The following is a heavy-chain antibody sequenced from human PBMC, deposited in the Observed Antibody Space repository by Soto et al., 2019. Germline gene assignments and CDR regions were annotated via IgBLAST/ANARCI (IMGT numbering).Heavy chain of an antibody. V-gene: IGHV1-2*04. Sequence: ASVKVSCKASGYTFTVYYMHWVRQAPGQGLEWMGWINPNSGGTNYAQKFQGWVTMTRDTSISTAYMELSRLRSDDTAVYYCARDSGRYCSGGSYSLCYGMDVWGQGTTVTVSS. CDR3: ARDSGRYCSGGSYSLCYGMDV. D-gene: IGHD2-15*01. J-gene: IGHJ6*02. CDR2: INPNSGGT. CDR1: GYTFTVYY.